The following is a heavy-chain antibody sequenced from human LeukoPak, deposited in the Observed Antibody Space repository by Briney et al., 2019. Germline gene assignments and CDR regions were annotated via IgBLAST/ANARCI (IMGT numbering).Heavy chain of an antibody. Sequence: PSETLSLTCTVSGYSISSGYYWGWIRQPPGSGLEWIANIYHTGRTYYNPSLKSRVTISVDTSNNQFSLNLRSVTAADTAVYYCARDSKYDSSGHAPWGQGTQVTVSS. D-gene: IGHD3-22*01. CDR2: IYHTGRT. CDR1: GYSISSGYY. CDR3: ARDSKYDSSGHAP. J-gene: IGHJ5*02. V-gene: IGHV4-38-2*02.